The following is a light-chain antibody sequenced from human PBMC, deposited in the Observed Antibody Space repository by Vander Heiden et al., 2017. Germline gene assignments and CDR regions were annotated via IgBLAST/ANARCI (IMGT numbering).Light chain of an antibody. Sequence: QSALTQPASVSGSPGQSITISCTGTTSDVGHYNLVSWYQQQPGKVPKIIIFEVTKRPSGVSHRFSGSRSAYTASLTISGLQAEDEAYYYCCSYADTHLVFGGGTKVTVL. V-gene: IGLV2-23*02. CDR1: TSDVGHYNL. CDR3: CSYADTHLV. J-gene: IGLJ2*01. CDR2: EVT.